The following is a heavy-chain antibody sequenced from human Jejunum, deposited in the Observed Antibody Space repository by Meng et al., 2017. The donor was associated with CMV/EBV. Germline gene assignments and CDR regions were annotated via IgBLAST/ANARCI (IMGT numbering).Heavy chain of an antibody. V-gene: IGHV4-30-4*01. J-gene: IGHJ4*02. CDR3: ATDGHNGYGKFDF. CDR1: GGSLSSRTFY. Sequence: VSGGSLSSRTFYWSWVRQPPGKGLEWIGYISYSGSTFDSPSLQSRVTISLDTSKSQFSLMVTSLSAADTAVYYCATDGHNGYGKFDFWGQGTLVTVSS. CDR2: ISYSGST. D-gene: IGHD5-12*01.